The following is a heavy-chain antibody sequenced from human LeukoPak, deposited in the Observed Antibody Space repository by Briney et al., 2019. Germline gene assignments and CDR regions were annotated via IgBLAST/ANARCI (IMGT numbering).Heavy chain of an antibody. V-gene: IGHV1-24*01. Sequence: ASVKVSCKVSGYTLTELSMHWVRQAPGKGLEWMGGFDPADGETIYAQKFQGRVSMTEDTSTDTAYMELSSLRSEDTAVYYCASNPYHSGYSGRENYYGMDVWGQGTTVTVSS. CDR2: FDPADGET. J-gene: IGHJ6*02. CDR1: GYTLTELS. D-gene: IGHD3-22*01. CDR3: ASNPYHSGYSGRENYYGMDV.